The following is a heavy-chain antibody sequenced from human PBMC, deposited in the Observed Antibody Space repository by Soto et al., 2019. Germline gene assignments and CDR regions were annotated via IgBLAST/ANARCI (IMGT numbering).Heavy chain of an antibody. V-gene: IGHV3-7*03. Sequence: PAGSTGLCCAASGVRFEISGMAWVCHVQGKGLQWVANIKLDGSEKYYVDFVKGRFTISSDNADNSVFLDMKNLRVNETALYYCGRLRASDYDIGFWGQGARGTVYS. CDR3: GRLRASDYDIGF. J-gene: IGHJ6*02. CDR2: IKLDGSEK. CDR1: GVRFEISG.